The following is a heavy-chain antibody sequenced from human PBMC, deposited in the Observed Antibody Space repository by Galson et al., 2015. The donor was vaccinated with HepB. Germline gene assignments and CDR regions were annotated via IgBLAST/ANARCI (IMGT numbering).Heavy chain of an antibody. V-gene: IGHV1-18*01. CDR1: GYTFTSYG. J-gene: IGHJ2*01. Sequence: QSGAEVKKPGASVKVSCKASGYTFTSYGISWVRQAPGQGLEWMGWISAYNGNTNYAQKLQGRVTMTTDTSTSTAYMELRSLRSDDTAVYYCARGVITFGGVIPTGYFDLWGRGTLVTVSS. D-gene: IGHD3-16*02. CDR2: ISAYNGNT. CDR3: ARGVITFGGVIPTGYFDL.